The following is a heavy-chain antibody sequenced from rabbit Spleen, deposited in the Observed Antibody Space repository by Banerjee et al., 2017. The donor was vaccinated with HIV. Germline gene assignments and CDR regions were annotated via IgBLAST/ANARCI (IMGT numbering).Heavy chain of an antibody. CDR2: IVAGSSGST. J-gene: IGHJ4*01. V-gene: IGHV1S40*01. CDR1: GFTTSNNYM. CDR3: ARDYNL. Sequence: QSLEESGGDLVKPGASLTLTCTASGFTTSNNYMMCWVRQAPGKGLEWIACIVAGSSGSTYYASWAKGRFTISKTSSTTVTLQMTSLAAADTATYFCARDYNLWGPGTLVTVS.